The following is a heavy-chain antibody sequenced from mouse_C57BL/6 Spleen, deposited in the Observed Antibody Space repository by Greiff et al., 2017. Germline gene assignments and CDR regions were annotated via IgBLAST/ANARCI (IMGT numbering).Heavy chain of an antibody. D-gene: IGHD2-3*01. Sequence: VQLQESDAELVKPGASVKISCKVSGYTFTDHTIHWMKQRPEQGLEWIGYIYPRDGSTKYNEKFKGKATLTADKSSSTAYMQLNSLTSEDSAVYFCAREGIYDGYYPPFAYWGQGTLVTVSA. V-gene: IGHV1-78*01. CDR2: IYPRDGST. CDR1: GYTFTDHT. CDR3: AREGIYDGYYPPFAY. J-gene: IGHJ3*01.